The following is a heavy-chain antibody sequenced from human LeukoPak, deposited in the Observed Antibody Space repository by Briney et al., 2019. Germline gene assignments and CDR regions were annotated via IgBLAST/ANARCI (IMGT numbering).Heavy chain of an antibody. CDR1: GFTFSDYY. J-gene: IGHJ6*03. CDR2: ISSSGSTI. Sequence: KTGGSLRLSCAASGFTFSDYYMSWIRQTPGKGLEWVSYISSSGSTIYYADSVKGRFIISRDNAKNSLYLQMNSLRAEDTAVYYCARNASMGYCSGGSCYSEPYYYMDVWGKGTTVTVSS. CDR3: ARNASMGYCSGGSCYSEPYYYMDV. V-gene: IGHV3-11*01. D-gene: IGHD2-15*01.